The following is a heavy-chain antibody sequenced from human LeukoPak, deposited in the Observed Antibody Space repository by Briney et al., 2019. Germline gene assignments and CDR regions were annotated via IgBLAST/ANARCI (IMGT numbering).Heavy chain of an antibody. D-gene: IGHD3-3*01. Sequence: SQTLSLTCAVSGGSISSGGYSWSWIRQPPGKGLEWIGYIYHSGSTYYNPSLKSRVTISVDRSKNQFSLKLSSVTAADTAVYYCARVYYDFWSGYYYGMDVWGQGTTVTVSS. J-gene: IGHJ6*02. CDR1: GGSISSGGYS. V-gene: IGHV4-30-2*01. CDR3: ARVYYDFWSGYYYGMDV. CDR2: IYHSGST.